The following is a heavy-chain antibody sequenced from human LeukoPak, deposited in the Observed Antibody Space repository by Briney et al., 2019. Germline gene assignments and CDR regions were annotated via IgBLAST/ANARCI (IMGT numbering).Heavy chain of an antibody. Sequence: SETLSLTCTVSGGSISSDYWSWIRQPPGKGLEWLGYIYYIGSTNYNPSLKSRVTISIDTSKNQFSLKLTSVTAADTAVYYCATSTGYDSSGYFQFDYWGQGTLVTVSS. J-gene: IGHJ4*02. D-gene: IGHD3-22*01. CDR3: ATSTGYDSSGYFQFDY. V-gene: IGHV4-59*01. CDR2: IYYIGST. CDR1: GGSISSDY.